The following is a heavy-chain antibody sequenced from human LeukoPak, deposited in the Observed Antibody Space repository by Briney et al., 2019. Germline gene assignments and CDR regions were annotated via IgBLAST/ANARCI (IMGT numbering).Heavy chain of an antibody. CDR2: IDDGGNT. Sequence: PSETLSLTCSVYGGSFSDYSWSWIRQSPGKGLEWIGEIDDGGNTNYNPSLISRVVVSMEKSKKQFSLVMRSVTAADTAVYYCARFSRITWGDWGDAFDIWGQGTTVIVSS. CDR1: GGSFSDYS. J-gene: IGHJ3*02. V-gene: IGHV4-34*01. D-gene: IGHD2-21*02. CDR3: ARFSRITWGDWGDAFDI.